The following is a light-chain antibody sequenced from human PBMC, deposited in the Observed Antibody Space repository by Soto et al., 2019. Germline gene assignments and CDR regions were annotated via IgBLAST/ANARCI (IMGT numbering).Light chain of an antibody. CDR3: QQYGSSPHT. CDR2: GAS. J-gene: IGKJ2*01. V-gene: IGKV3-20*01. CDR1: QSVSSSY. Sequence: EIVLTQSPGTLSLSPGERATLSCRASQSVSSSYLAWYQHKPGQAPRLLIHGASSRATGIPDRFSGSGSGTDFTLTISRLEPEDFAVYYCQQYGSSPHTFGQGTKLEIK.